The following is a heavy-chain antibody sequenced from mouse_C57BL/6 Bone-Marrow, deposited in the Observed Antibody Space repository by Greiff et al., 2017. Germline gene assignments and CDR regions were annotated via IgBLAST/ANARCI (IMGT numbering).Heavy chain of an antibody. J-gene: IGHJ4*01. Sequence: EVKLEESGGGLVKPGGSLKLSCAASGFTFSSYTMSWVRQTPEKRLEWVATISGGGGYTYYPDSVKGRFTISRDNAKNTLYLQMSSLRSEDTALYYCARPDWYNDMDYWGQGTSVTVSS. CDR2: ISGGGGYT. CDR1: GFTFSSYT. CDR3: ARPDWYNDMDY. V-gene: IGHV5-9*01. D-gene: IGHD1-1*02.